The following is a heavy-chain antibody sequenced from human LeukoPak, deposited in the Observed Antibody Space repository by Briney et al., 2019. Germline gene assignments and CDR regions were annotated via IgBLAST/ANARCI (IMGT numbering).Heavy chain of an antibody. Sequence: ASVKVSCKASGYTFTSYGISWVRQAPGQGLEWMGWISAYNGNTNYAQKLQGGVTMTTDTSTSTAYMELRSLRSDDTAVYYCARVPLYYDFWSGSFDYWGQGTLVTVSS. J-gene: IGHJ4*02. V-gene: IGHV1-18*01. CDR3: ARVPLYYDFWSGSFDY. CDR1: GYTFTSYG. D-gene: IGHD3-3*01. CDR2: ISAYNGNT.